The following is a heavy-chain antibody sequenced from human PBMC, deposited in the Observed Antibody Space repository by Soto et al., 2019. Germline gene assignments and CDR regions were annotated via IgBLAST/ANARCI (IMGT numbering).Heavy chain of an antibody. V-gene: IGHV4-34*01. D-gene: IGHD4-17*01. Sequence: SETLSLTCAVYGGSFSGYYWSWIRQPPGKGLEWIGEINHSGSTNYNPSLKSRVTISVDTSKNQFSLKLSSVTAADTAVYYCATHPPYGPLDHWGQGTLVTVSS. J-gene: IGHJ4*02. CDR2: INHSGST. CDR3: ATHPPYGPLDH. CDR1: GGSFSGYY.